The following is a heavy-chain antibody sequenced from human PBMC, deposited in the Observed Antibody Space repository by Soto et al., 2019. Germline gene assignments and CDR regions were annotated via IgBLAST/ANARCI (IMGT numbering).Heavy chain of an antibody. CDR1: GFTFSSYA. J-gene: IGHJ2*01. CDR3: ARDPLWGTAMVLWYFDL. Sequence: QVQLVESGGGVVQPGRSLRLSCAASGFTFSSYAMHWVRQAPGKGLEWVAIISYDGSSKYYEDSVKGRFTISRDNSKNTLYLQMNSLRDEDTAVYYCARDPLWGTAMVLWYFDLWGRGTLVTVSS. D-gene: IGHD5-18*01. CDR2: ISYDGSSK. V-gene: IGHV3-30-3*01.